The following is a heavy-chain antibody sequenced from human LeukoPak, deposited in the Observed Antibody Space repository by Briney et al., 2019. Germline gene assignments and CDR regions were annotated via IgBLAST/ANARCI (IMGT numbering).Heavy chain of an antibody. CDR1: GFTFSSNY. D-gene: IGHD6-19*01. CDR3: ARGRAVARYYFDY. Sequence: GGSLRLSCAASGFTFSSNYMSWVRQAPGKGLEWVSVIYSSGGTYYADSVKGRFTISRHNSKSTLYLQMNSLRAEDTAVYYCARGRAVARYYFDYWGQGTLVTVSS. J-gene: IGHJ4*02. CDR2: IYSSGGT. V-gene: IGHV3-53*04.